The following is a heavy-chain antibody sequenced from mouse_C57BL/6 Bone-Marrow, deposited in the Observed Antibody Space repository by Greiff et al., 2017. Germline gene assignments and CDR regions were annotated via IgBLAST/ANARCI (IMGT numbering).Heavy chain of an antibody. CDR1: GFSFNTYA. CDR2: IRSKSKNYAT. Sequence: EVMLVESGGGLVQPTGSLKLSCAASGFSFNTYAMNWVRQAPGKGLEWVARIRSKSKNYATNYADSVKDRFPISRDDSESMHYLQKNNLKTENTAMYDCVRLCDGRYFDVWGTGTTVTVSS. J-gene: IGHJ1*03. CDR3: VRLCDGRYFDV. V-gene: IGHV10-1*01. D-gene: IGHD6-1*01.